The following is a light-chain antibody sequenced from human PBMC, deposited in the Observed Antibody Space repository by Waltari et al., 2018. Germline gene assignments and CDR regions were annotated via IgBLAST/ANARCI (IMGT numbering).Light chain of an antibody. J-gene: IGKJ4*01. CDR3: QQLNVYPLT. Sequence: DIQLTQSPSFLSASVGDRVTISCRASQDISSYLAWYQQKPGEAPKPLIYAASTFQSGVPSRFSGSGSGTEFTLTISSLQPEDFAAYYCQQLNVYPLTFGGGSKVEIK. CDR2: AAS. V-gene: IGKV1-9*01. CDR1: QDISSY.